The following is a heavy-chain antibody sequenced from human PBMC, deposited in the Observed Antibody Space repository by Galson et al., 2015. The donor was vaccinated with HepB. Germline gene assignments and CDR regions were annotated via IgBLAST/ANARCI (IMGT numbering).Heavy chain of an antibody. CDR3: ARDSSGWDDAFDI. D-gene: IGHD6-19*01. V-gene: IGHV3-53*01. J-gene: IGHJ3*02. Sequence: SLRLSCAASGFTVSSNYMSWVRQAPGKGLEWVSVIYSGGSTYYADSVKGRFTISRDNSKNTLYLQMNSLRAEDTAVYYCARDSSGWDDAFDIWGQGTMVTVSS. CDR1: GFTVSSNY. CDR2: IYSGGST.